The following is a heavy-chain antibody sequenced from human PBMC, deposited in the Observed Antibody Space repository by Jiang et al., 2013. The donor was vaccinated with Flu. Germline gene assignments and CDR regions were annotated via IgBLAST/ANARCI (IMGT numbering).Heavy chain of an antibody. CDR3: ASGLVQDTAMADFDY. J-gene: IGHJ4*02. D-gene: IGHD5-18*01. Sequence: SGAEVKKPGSSVKVSCKASGGTFSSYAISWVRQAPGQGLEWMGRIIPILGIANYAQKFQGRVTITADKSTSTAYMELSSLRSEDTAVYYCASGLVQDTAMADFDYWGQGTLVTVSS. V-gene: IGHV1-69*04. CDR1: GGTFSSYA. CDR2: IIPILGIA.